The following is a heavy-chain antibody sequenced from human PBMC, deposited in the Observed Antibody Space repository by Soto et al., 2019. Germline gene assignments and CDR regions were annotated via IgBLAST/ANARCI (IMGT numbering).Heavy chain of an antibody. V-gene: IGHV3-49*03. Sequence: GGSLRLSCTASGFTFGDYAMSWFRQAPGKWLEWVGFIRSKAYGGTTEYAASVKGRFTISRDDSKSIAYLQMNSLKTEDTAVYYCTRFSYYDYIWGSYRIDYWGQGTLVTVSS. CDR3: TRFSYYDYIWGSYRIDY. CDR1: GFTFGDYA. D-gene: IGHD3-16*02. CDR2: IRSKAYGGTT. J-gene: IGHJ4*02.